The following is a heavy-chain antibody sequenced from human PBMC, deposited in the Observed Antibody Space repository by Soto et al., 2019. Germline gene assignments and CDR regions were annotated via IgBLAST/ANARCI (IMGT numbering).Heavy chain of an antibody. J-gene: IGHJ6*03. CDR3: ARRTTYYDFWSGSKIYYYYYYMDV. V-gene: IGHV4-34*01. CDR1: GGSFIGYC. Sequence: SETLCLTCAVYGGSFIGYCWSWIRQPPGKGLEWIGEINHSGSTNYNPSLKSRVTISVDTSKNQFSLKLSSVTAADTAVYYCARRTTYYDFWSGSKIYYYYYYMDVWGKGTTVTVSS. D-gene: IGHD3-3*01. CDR2: INHSGST.